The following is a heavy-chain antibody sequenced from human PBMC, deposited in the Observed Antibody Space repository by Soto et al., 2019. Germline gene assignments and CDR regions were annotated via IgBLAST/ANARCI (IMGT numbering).Heavy chain of an antibody. D-gene: IGHD2-21*01. CDR1: GGTFSSYA. CDR2: MIPIFGTA. CDR3: ARYLSHIGAYNWFDP. Sequence: QVQLVQSGAEVKKPGSSVKVSCKASGGTFSSYAISWVRQAPGQGLEWMGGMIPIFGTANYAQKFQGRVTITADESTITAYKELSSLRSEDTVVYYCARYLSHIGAYNWFDPWGQGTLVTVSS. J-gene: IGHJ5*02. V-gene: IGHV1-69*01.